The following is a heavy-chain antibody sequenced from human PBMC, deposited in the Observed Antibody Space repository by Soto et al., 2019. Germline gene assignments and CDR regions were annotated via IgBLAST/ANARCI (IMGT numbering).Heavy chain of an antibody. Sequence: QVQLVQSGPEMKKPGSAVKVSCKASGGTFNTYAMNWVRQVPGQGLEWMGGIFPMFDVPRYAQKFQGRVTITVDESSTTAYMDLSSLRFDDTAVYYCARSVGSGGVIGGFDYWGQGTLGSV. CDR2: IFPMFDVP. CDR1: GGTFNTYA. J-gene: IGHJ4*02. V-gene: IGHV1-69*19. D-gene: IGHD3-16*02. CDR3: ARSVGSGGVIGGFDY.